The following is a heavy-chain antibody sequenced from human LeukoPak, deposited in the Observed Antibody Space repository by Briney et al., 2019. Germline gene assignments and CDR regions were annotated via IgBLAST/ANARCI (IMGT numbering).Heavy chain of an antibody. J-gene: IGHJ5*02. CDR2: IYTRGST. CDR1: GGSISSYY. V-gene: IGHV4-4*09. CDR3: ARQASNYGSRWFDP. Sequence: SETLSLTCTVSGGSISSYYWSWIRQPPGKGLEWIGYIYTRGSTNYNPSLKSRVTISVDTSKNQFSLKLSSVTAADTAVYYCARQASNYGSRWFDPWGQGTLVTVSS. D-gene: IGHD4-11*01.